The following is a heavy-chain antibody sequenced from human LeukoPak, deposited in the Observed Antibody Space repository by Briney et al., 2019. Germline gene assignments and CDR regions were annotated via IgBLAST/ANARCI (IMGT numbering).Heavy chain of an antibody. J-gene: IGHJ4*02. CDR3: AKEWVAVAGTTTFDS. Sequence: SGGSLRLSCAASGFTFSSYAMSWVRQAPGKGLEWVSAISGSGGSTYYADSVKGRFTISRDNSKNTLYLQMKSLRAEDTAVYYCAKEWVAVAGTTTFDSWGQGTLVTVSS. CDR2: ISGSGGST. D-gene: IGHD6-19*01. V-gene: IGHV3-23*01. CDR1: GFTFSSYA.